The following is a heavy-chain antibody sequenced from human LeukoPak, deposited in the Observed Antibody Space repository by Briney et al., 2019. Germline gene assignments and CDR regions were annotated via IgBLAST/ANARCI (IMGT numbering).Heavy chain of an antibody. J-gene: IGHJ4*02. V-gene: IGHV4-4*07. CDR2: IYNSGST. CDR3: ARSAFLVTAPGLYYFDY. Sequence: PSETLSLTCTVSGGSISSYYWSWIRQPAGKGLEWIGHIYNSGSTNYNPSLKGRVTMSVATSKNQFSQHLSSVTAADTAVYYCARSAFLVTAPGLYYFDYWGQGTLVAVSS. D-gene: IGHD6-13*01. CDR1: GGSISSYY.